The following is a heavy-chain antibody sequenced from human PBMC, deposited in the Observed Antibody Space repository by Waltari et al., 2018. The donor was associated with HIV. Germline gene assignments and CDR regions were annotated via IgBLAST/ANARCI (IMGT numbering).Heavy chain of an antibody. V-gene: IGHV3-23*01. Sequence: EVQLLESGGGLVQPGGSLRLSCAASGFTFSNYGMSWVRQPPGKGRELVSVIVNSGGSKNYADSVKGRFTVSRDNSKNTRYLQMNSLRAEDTAVYYCAKSCIRLGGDIWGQGTMVTVSS. CDR3: AKSCIRLGGDI. CDR1: GFTFSNYG. J-gene: IGHJ3*02. D-gene: IGHD3-3*02. CDR2: IVNSGGSK.